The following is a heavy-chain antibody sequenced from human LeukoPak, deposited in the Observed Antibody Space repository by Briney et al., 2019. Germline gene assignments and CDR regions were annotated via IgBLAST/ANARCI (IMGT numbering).Heavy chain of an antibody. CDR3: AKDLPNAPRIDY. CDR1: GFIFSSYG. Sequence: PGRSLRLSCAASGFIFSSYGMHWVRQAPGKGLEWVAVISYDGSNKYYADSVKGRFTISRDNSKNTLYLQMHSLRAEDTAVYYCAKDLPNAPRIDYWGQGTLVTVSS. V-gene: IGHV3-30*18. CDR2: ISYDGSNK. J-gene: IGHJ4*02.